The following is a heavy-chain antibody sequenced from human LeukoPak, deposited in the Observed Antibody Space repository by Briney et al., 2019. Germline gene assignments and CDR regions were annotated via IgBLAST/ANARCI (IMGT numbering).Heavy chain of an antibody. CDR3: VRDAFSPDAFDI. CDR1: GFTFSSYS. Sequence: GGSLRLSCAASGFTFSSYSMNWVRQAPGKGLEWVSSISTSSSYIYSADSVKGRFTISRDNAKNSLYLQMNSLRAEDTAVYYCVRDAFSPDAFDIWGQGTMVTVSS. V-gene: IGHV3-21*01. J-gene: IGHJ3*02. CDR2: ISTSSSYI.